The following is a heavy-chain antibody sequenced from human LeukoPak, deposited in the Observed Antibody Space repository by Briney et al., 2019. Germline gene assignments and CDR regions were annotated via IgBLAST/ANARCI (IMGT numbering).Heavy chain of an antibody. CDR3: ATATQPRGYFLR. CDR1: VYTFTTFS. V-gene: IGHV1-18*01. J-gene: IGHJ1*01. Sequence: ASVTVSCKASVYTFTTFSLAGLRQAPGQSLEGMGWISVNNGGTNYAQSFQDRVTLTRDTSTNTAYLELRSLRSDDTARIYCATATQPRGYFLRWGQGSMVTVSS. D-gene: IGHD2-2*01. CDR2: ISVNNGGT.